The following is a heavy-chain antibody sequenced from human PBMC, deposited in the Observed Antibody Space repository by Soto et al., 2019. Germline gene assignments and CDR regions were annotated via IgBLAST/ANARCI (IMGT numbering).Heavy chain of an antibody. V-gene: IGHV3-72*01. J-gene: IGHJ4*02. CDR1: GFIFSDHY. CDR3: TRISLVGATGGRYFDF. CDR2: IKNKANSYTT. Sequence: VQLVESGGGLVQPGVSLRLSCAASGFIFSDHYMDWVRQAPGKGLEWVGRIKNKANSYTTEYAASVKGICTISRDDSKHSLYLQMNSLKPEDTAVYYCTRISLVGATGGRYFDFWGQGTLLTVSS. D-gene: IGHD1-26*01.